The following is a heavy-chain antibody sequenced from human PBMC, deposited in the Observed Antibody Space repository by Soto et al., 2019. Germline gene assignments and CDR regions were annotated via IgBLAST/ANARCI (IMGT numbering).Heavy chain of an antibody. CDR3: ASDLSGRADV. Sequence: EVQLVESGGGLVGLGGSLRLSCAASGFTFSSYWMPWVRQAPGRGLVWVSRMNEDGGTTDYADSVKGRFTISRDNAKNTLYLQMNSLRVEDTAVYYCASDLSGRADVWGQGTTVTVSS. CDR1: GFTFSSYW. CDR2: MNEDGGTT. D-gene: IGHD3-10*01. V-gene: IGHV3-74*02. J-gene: IGHJ6*02.